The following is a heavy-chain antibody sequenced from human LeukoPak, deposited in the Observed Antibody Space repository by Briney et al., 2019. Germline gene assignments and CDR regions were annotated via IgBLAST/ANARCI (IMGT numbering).Heavy chain of an antibody. V-gene: IGHV1-69*06. Sequence: ASVKVSCKASGGTFSSYAISWVRQAPGQGLEWMGGIIPIFGTANYAQKFQGRVTITADKSTSTAYMELSSLRSGDTAVYYCARDQLWSGYYYDAFDIWGQGTMVTVS. J-gene: IGHJ3*02. D-gene: IGHD3-3*01. CDR1: GGTFSSYA. CDR3: ARDQLWSGYYYDAFDI. CDR2: IIPIFGTA.